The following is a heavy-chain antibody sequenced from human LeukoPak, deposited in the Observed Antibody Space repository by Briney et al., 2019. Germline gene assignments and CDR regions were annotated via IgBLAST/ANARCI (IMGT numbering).Heavy chain of an antibody. J-gene: IGHJ6*02. CDR3: ARDITMVRGIIGYYYGMDV. CDR1: GITDSINY. D-gene: IGHD3-10*01. Sequence: GGSLRLSCAASGITDSINYILGCPSLPVGLPGSARLQGRGWNESSADSVRGRLTISRHNSKNSLSLQMNSLRDEDTAVYYCARDITMVRGIIGYYYGMDVWGQGTTVTVSS. V-gene: IGHV3-69-1*01. CDR2: QGRGWNE.